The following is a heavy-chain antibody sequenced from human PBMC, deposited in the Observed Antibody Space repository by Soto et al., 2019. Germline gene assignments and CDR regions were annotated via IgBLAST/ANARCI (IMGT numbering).Heavy chain of an antibody. CDR2: ISSSSSTI. J-gene: IGHJ3*02. Sequence: GGSLRLSCAASGFTFSSYSMNWVRQAPGKGLEWVSYISSSSSTIYYADSVKGRFTISRDNAKNSLYLQMNSLRAEDTAVYYCARDGLTGTNDAFDIWGQGTMVTVSS. CDR1: GFTFSSYS. V-gene: IGHV3-48*01. D-gene: IGHD1-20*01. CDR3: ARDGLTGTNDAFDI.